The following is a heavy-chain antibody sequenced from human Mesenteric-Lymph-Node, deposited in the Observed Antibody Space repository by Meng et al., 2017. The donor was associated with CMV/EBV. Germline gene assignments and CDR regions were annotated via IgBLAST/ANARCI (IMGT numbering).Heavy chain of an antibody. Sequence: KASGYAFTSYAIHWVRQAPGQRLEWMGWINAGNGNTKYSQKFQGRVTITRDTSASTAYMEVSSLRPEDTAVYYCANDGSGSYNTWFDPWGQGTLVTVSS. D-gene: IGHD3-10*01. CDR2: INAGNGNT. CDR3: ANDGSGSYNTWFDP. J-gene: IGHJ5*02. V-gene: IGHV1-3*01. CDR1: GYAFTSYA.